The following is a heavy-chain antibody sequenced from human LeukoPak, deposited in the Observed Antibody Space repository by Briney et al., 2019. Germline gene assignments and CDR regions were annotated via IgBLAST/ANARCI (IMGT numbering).Heavy chain of an antibody. J-gene: IGHJ4*02. CDR2: ISWNSGRI. D-gene: IGHD1-26*01. V-gene: IGHV3-9*01. CDR1: GFTFDDYA. CDR3: AKDIRTYVGATSIDY. Sequence: GGSLRLSCAASGFTFDDYAMHWVRQAPGKGLEWVSGISWNSGRIGYEDSVKGRFTISRDNAKKSLYLQVNSLRAEDTALYYCAKDIRTYVGATSIDYWGQGTLVTVSS.